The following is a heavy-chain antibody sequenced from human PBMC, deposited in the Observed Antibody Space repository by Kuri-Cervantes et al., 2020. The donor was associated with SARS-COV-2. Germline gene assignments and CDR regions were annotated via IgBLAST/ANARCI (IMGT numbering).Heavy chain of an antibody. J-gene: IGHJ5*02. CDR2: INPNSGGT. V-gene: IGHV1-2*02. Sequence: ASVKVSCKASGYTFTGYYMHWVRQAPGQGLEWMGWINPNSGGTNYAQKFQGRVTMTRDTSISTAYMELSRLRSDDTAVYYCARVTYDFWSGQFRLYWFDPWGQGTLVTVSS. CDR3: ARVTYDFWSGQFRLYWFDP. CDR1: GYTFTGYY. D-gene: IGHD3-3*01.